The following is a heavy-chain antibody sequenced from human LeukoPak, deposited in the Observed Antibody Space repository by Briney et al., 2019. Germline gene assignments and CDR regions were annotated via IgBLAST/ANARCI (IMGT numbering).Heavy chain of an antibody. V-gene: IGHV4-4*07. Sequence: SETLSLTCTVSRGSIIAYYWSWIRQPAGKGLEWIGRIYTSGSTNYNPSLKSRVTMSVDTSKNQFSLKLSSVTAADTAVYYCARSIVGATTGAFDIWGQGTMVTVSS. D-gene: IGHD1-26*01. J-gene: IGHJ3*02. CDR1: RGSIIAYY. CDR2: IYTSGST. CDR3: ARSIVGATTGAFDI.